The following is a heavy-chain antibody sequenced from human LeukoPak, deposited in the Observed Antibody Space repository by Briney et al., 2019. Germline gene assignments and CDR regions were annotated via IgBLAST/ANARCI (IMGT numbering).Heavy chain of an antibody. CDR3: AGANLSDDYGVCFAFDI. CDR1: GGTFISYA. V-gene: IGHV1-69*13. D-gene: IGHD4-17*01. Sequence: GASVKVSCKASGGTFISYAISWVRQAPGQGLEWMGGIIPIFGTANYAQKFQGRVTITADESTSTAYMELSSLRSEDTAVYYCAGANLSDDYGVCFAFDIWGQGTMVTVSS. CDR2: IIPIFGTA. J-gene: IGHJ3*02.